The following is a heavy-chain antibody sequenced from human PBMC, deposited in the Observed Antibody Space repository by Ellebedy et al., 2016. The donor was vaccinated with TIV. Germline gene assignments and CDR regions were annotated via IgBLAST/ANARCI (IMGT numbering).Heavy chain of an antibody. CDR2: ISWNGGTT. D-gene: IGHD6-6*01. CDR3: ARDLRITARDYYLDY. V-gene: IGHV3-9*01. Sequence: SLKISCAASGFTFDDYAMHWVRQAPGKGLEWVSGISWNGGTTDYADFVKGRFTISRDNAKNSLYLQMNRLRADDTAFYYCARDLRITARDYYLDYWGQGTLVTVSS. J-gene: IGHJ4*02. CDR1: GFTFDDYA.